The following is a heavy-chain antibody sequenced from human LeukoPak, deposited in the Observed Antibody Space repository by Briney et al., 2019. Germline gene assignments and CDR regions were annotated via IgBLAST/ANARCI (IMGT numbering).Heavy chain of an antibody. V-gene: IGHV4-39*01. CDR2: IYYSGST. CDR1: GGSISSSIYY. D-gene: IGHD6-6*01. J-gene: IGHJ4*02. CDR3: ASHQLVLAPFDY. Sequence: SETLSLTCTVSGGSISSSIYYWGWIRQPPGKGLEWIGSIYYSGSTYYNPSLKSRVTISVDTSKNQFSLKLSSVTAADTAVYYCASHQLVLAPFDYWGQGTLVTVSS.